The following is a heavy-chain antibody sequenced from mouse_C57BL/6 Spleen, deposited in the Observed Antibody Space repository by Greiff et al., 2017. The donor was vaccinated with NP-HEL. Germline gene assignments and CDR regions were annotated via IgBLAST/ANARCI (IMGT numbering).Heavy chain of an antibody. J-gene: IGHJ3*01. Sequence: VQLQQSGPELVKPGASVKISCKASGYAFSSSWMNWVKQRPGKGLEWIGRIYPGDGDTNYNGKFKGKATLTADKSSSTAYMQLSSLTSEDSAVYFCARSRYYDYDWFAYWGQGTLVTVSA. CDR1: GYAFSSSW. V-gene: IGHV1-82*01. CDR2: IYPGDGDT. CDR3: ARSRYYDYDWFAY. D-gene: IGHD2-4*01.